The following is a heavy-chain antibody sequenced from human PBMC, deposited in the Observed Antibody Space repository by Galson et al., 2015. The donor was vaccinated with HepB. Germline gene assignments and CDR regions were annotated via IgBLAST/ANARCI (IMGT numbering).Heavy chain of an antibody. Sequence: SLRLSCAASGFTISNNYMSWVRQAPGKGLEWVSVIYSGVSTYYADSVKGRFTISRDTSKNTLYPQMNNLRAEATAVYYCAREDTAMALGYWGQGTLVTVSS. CDR1: GFTISNNY. V-gene: IGHV3-66*01. CDR2: IYSGVST. J-gene: IGHJ4*02. D-gene: IGHD5-18*01. CDR3: AREDTAMALGY.